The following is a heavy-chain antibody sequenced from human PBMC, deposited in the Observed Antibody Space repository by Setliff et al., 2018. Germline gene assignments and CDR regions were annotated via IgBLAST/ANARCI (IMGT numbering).Heavy chain of an antibody. CDR3: ARAGPYYDFWSGYYRTMDV. CDR1: GGSISSGIYY. D-gene: IGHD3-3*01. J-gene: IGHJ6*03. Sequence: PSETLSLTCTVSGGSISSGIYYWSWIRQPAGKGLEWIGHIYTSGSTNYNPSLKSRVTISVDTSKNQFSLRLSSVTAADTAVYYWARAGPYYDFWSGYYRTMDVWGKGTTVTVSS. CDR2: IYTSGST. V-gene: IGHV4-61*09.